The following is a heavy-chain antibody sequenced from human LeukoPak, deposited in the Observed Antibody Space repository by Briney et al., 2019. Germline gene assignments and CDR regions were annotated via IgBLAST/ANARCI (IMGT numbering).Heavy chain of an antibody. D-gene: IGHD6-19*01. J-gene: IGHJ4*02. CDR3: ARSGRYSSGWYSVDY. CDR2: IIPIFGTA. Sequence: ASVTVSCTASGGTFSSYAISWVRQAPGQGLEWMGGIIPIFGTANYAQKFQGRVTITADESTSTAYMELSSLRSEDTAVYYCARSGRYSSGWYSVDYWGQGTLVTVSS. CDR1: GGTFSSYA. V-gene: IGHV1-69*13.